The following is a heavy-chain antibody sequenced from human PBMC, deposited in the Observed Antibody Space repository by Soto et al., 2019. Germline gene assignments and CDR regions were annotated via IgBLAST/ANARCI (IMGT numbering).Heavy chain of an antibody. D-gene: IGHD6-25*01. J-gene: IGHJ4*02. CDR1: GFMFDDYA. V-gene: IGHV3-9*01. CDR3: AKDGVYSSDWGGFDY. Sequence: PGGSLRLSCAASGFMFDDYAMHWVRQAPGKGLEWVSGINWNSATTAYADSVRGRFTISRDNAKKSLFLQMNTLRPEDTALYYCAKDGVYSSDWGGFDYWGQGALVTVSS. CDR2: INWNSATT.